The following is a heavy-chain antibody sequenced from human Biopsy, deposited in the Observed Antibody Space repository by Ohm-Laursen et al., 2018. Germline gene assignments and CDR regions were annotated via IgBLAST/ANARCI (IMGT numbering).Heavy chain of an antibody. CDR1: GFGVNTYG. CDR2: ISSDGTKE. V-gene: IGHV3-30*03. J-gene: IGHJ3*02. CDR3: ARVASGERWGSFDI. D-gene: IGHD2-15*01. Sequence: SLRLSCAASGFGVNTYGMHWVRQGPGKGLEWVSVISSDGTKELYADSVKGRFTISRENAQNSLFPQMNSLRAGDTAVYYCARVASGERWGSFDIWGQGTRVTVSS.